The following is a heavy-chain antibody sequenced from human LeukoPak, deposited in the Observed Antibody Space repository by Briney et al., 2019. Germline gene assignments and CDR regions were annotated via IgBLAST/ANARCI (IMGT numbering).Heavy chain of an antibody. CDR1: GGSISSYY. Sequence: SETLSLTCTVSGGSISSYYWSWIRQPPGKGLEWIGYIYYSGSTNYNPSLKSRVTISVDTSKNQFSLKLSSVTAADTAVYYCARGPLLGDVFDIWAQGTMVTVSS. V-gene: IGHV4-59*01. CDR3: ARGPLLGDVFDI. D-gene: IGHD2-8*02. CDR2: IYYSGST. J-gene: IGHJ3*02.